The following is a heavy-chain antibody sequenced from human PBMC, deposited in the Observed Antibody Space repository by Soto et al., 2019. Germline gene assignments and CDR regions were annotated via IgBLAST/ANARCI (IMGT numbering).Heavy chain of an antibody. CDR1: GGTFSSYA. D-gene: IGHD3-3*01. CDR2: IIPIFGTA. Sequence: SVKVSCKASGGTFSSYAISWVRQAPGQGLEWMGGIIPIFGTANYAQKFQGRVTITADASTSTAYMELRSLRSDDTAVYYCARADFGVVTAFDIWGQGTMVTVSS. CDR3: ARADFGVVTAFDI. V-gene: IGHV1-69*13. J-gene: IGHJ3*02.